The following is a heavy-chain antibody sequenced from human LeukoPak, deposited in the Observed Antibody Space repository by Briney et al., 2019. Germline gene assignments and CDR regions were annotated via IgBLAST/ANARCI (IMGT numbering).Heavy chain of an antibody. D-gene: IGHD1-26*01. V-gene: IGHV3-48*03. Sequence: GGSLRLSCAASGFTFSSYEMNWVRQAPGKGLEWVSYISSSGSTIYYADSVEGRFTISRDNSKNTLYLQMNSLRGEDTAVYYCARVFSGSLGPRGALGYWGQGTLVTVSS. CDR2: ISSSGSTI. J-gene: IGHJ4*02. CDR1: GFTFSSYE. CDR3: ARVFSGSLGPRGALGY.